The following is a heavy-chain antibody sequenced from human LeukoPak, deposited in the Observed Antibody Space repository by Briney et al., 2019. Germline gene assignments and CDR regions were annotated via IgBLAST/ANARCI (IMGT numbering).Heavy chain of an antibody. Sequence: GGSLRLSCAASVFTFSSYSMNWVRQAPGKGLEWVSSINSDSSLMFYAESVKGRFTISRDNARNSLYLQMNSLRAEDTAVYYCIRDLFDDYSLDYWGQGALVTVSS. D-gene: IGHD3-16*01. CDR3: IRDLFDDYSLDY. J-gene: IGHJ4*02. CDR1: VFTFSSYS. V-gene: IGHV3-21*01. CDR2: INSDSSLM.